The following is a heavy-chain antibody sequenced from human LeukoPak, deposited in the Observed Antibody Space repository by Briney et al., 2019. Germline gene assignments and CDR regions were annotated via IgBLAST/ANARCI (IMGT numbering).Heavy chain of an antibody. Sequence: GGSLRLSCAASGFTFSSYSMNWVRQAPGKGLEWVSSISSSSSYIYYADSVKGRFTISRDNAKNSLYLQMNSLRAEDTAVYYCARDVQVATIYPLDYWGQGTRVTVSS. D-gene: IGHD5-12*01. V-gene: IGHV3-21*01. J-gene: IGHJ4*02. CDR1: GFTFSSYS. CDR3: ARDVQVATIYPLDY. CDR2: ISSSSSYI.